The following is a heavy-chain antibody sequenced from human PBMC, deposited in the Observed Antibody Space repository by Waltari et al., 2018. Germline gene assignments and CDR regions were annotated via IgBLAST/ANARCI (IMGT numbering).Heavy chain of an antibody. CDR3: ARGNWRNYYYYYGMDV. J-gene: IGHJ6*02. V-gene: IGHV4-59*01. CDR1: GGSISSYY. CDR2: SYYSGST. Sequence: QVQLQESGPGLVKPSETLSLTCTVSGGSISSYYWSWIRQPPGKGLEWIGDSYYSGSTNYHPALKSRVTISVDTSKNQLSLKLSSVTAADTAVYYCARGNWRNYYYYYGMDVWGQGTTVTVSS.